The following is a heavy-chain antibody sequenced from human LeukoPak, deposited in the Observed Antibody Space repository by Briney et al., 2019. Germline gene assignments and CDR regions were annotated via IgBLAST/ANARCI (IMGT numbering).Heavy chain of an antibody. D-gene: IGHD6-19*01. CDR2: MYYSGST. Sequence: SETLSLTCTVSGASVSSGSYYWSWIRQPPGKGLEWIGYMYYSGSTNYNPSLKSRVTISVDTSKNQFSLKLSSVTAADTAVYYRARFPPGIAVAGHNDYWGQGTLVIVSS. J-gene: IGHJ4*02. V-gene: IGHV4-61*01. CDR1: GASVSSGSYY. CDR3: ARFPPGIAVAGHNDY.